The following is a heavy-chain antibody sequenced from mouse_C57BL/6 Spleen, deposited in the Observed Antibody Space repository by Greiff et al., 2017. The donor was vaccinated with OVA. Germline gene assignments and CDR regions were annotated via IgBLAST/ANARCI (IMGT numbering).Heavy chain of an antibody. J-gene: IGHJ2*01. Sequence: VQLKESGAELVRPGASVTLSCKASGYTFTDYEMHWVKQTPVHGLEWIGAIDPETGGTAYNQKFKGKAILTADKSSSTAYMELRSLTSEDSAFDYWTRKGTAQAGYYFDCRGKGATLTVSS. CDR3: TRKGTAQAGYYFDC. D-gene: IGHD3-2*02. CDR2: IDPETGGT. CDR1: GYTFTDYE. V-gene: IGHV1-15*01.